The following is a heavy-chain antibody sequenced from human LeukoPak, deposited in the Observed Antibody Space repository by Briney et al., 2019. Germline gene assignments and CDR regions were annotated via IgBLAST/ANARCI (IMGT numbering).Heavy chain of an antibody. CDR1: GFTFSSYA. D-gene: IGHD3-16*01. CDR3: ARDGGHYATGKMDY. J-gene: IGHJ4*02. V-gene: IGHV3-30-3*01. Sequence: GGSLRLSCAASGFTFSSYAMHWVRQAPGKGLEWVAVISYDGSNKYYADSVKGRFTISRDNSKNTLYLQMNSLRAEDTAVYYCARDGGHYATGKMDYWGQGTLVTVSS. CDR2: ISYDGSNK.